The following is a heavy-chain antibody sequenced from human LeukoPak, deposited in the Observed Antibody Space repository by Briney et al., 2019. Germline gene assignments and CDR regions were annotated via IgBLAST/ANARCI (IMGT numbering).Heavy chain of an antibody. J-gene: IGHJ3*02. CDR3: ARDTGDAFDI. V-gene: IGHV1-69*05. D-gene: IGHD4-11*01. CDR1: GGTFSSYA. Sequence: ASVKVSFKASGGTFSSYAISWVRQAPGQGLEWMGGIIPIFGTANYAQKFQGRVTITTDESTSTAYMELSSLRSEDTAVYYWARDTGDAFDIWGQGTMVTVSS. CDR2: IIPIFGTA.